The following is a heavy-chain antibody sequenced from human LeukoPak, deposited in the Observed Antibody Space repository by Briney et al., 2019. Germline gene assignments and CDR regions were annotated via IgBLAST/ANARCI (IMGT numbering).Heavy chain of an antibody. J-gene: IGHJ4*02. Sequence: SETLSLTCAVYGGSFSGYYWSWIRQPPGKGLEWIGEINHSGSTNYNPSLKSRVTISVDTSKNQFSLKLSSVTAADTAVHYCARGTVDTVPDYWGQGTLVTVSS. CDR1: GGSFSGYY. CDR2: INHSGST. CDR3: ARGTVDTVPDY. D-gene: IGHD5-18*01. V-gene: IGHV4-34*01.